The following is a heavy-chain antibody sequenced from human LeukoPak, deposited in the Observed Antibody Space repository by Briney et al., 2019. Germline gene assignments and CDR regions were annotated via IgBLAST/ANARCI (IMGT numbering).Heavy chain of an antibody. CDR3: ARGRGSSYYYYYGMDV. CDR1: GGSISSYY. J-gene: IGHJ6*02. Sequence: PSETLSLTCAVSGGSISSYYWSWIRQPAGKGLEWIGRIYTSGSTNYNPSLKSRVTMSVDTSKNQFSLKLSSVTAADTAVYYCARGRGSSYYYYYGMDVWGQGTTVTVSS. CDR2: IYTSGST. V-gene: IGHV4-4*07. D-gene: IGHD2-15*01.